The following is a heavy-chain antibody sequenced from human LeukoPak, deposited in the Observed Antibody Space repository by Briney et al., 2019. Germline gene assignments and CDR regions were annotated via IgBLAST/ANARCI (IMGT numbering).Heavy chain of an antibody. CDR2: IIPIFGTA. CDR1: GGTFSSYA. V-gene: IGHV1-69*05. CDR3: ARHRANYYDSSGYFSSFDY. D-gene: IGHD3-22*01. J-gene: IGHJ4*02. Sequence: SVKVSCKASGGTFSSYAISWVRQAPGQGLEWMGRIIPIFGTANYAQKFQGRVTITTDESTSTAYMELSSLRSEDTAVYYCARHRANYYDSSGYFSSFDYWGQGTLVTVSS.